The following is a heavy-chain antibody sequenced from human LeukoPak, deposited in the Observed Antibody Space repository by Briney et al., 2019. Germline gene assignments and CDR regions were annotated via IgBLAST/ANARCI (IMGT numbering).Heavy chain of an antibody. CDR2: ISSSSSTI. CDR1: GFTFSSYS. D-gene: IGHD3-22*01. CDR3: ASEPGTTYYYDSSPDY. J-gene: IGHJ4*02. V-gene: IGHV3-48*04. Sequence: GGSLRLSCAASGFTFSSYSMNWVRQAPGKGLEWVSYISSSSSTIYYADSVKGRSTISRDNAKNSLYLQMNSLRAEDTAVYYCASEPGTTYYYDSSPDYWGQGTLVTVSS.